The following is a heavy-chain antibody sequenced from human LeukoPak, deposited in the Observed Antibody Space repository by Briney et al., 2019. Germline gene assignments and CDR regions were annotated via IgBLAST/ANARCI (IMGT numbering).Heavy chain of an antibody. CDR1: GGSFSGYY. CDR2: INHSGST. J-gene: IGHJ3*02. V-gene: IGHV4-34*01. Sequence: SETLSLTCAVYGGSFSGYYWSWIRQPPGKGLEWIGQINHSGSTNYNPSLKSRVTISVLTSKNRFSLKLSSVTAADTAVYYCATLTGGDDAFDIWGQGTMVTVSS. CDR3: ATLTGGDDAFDI. D-gene: IGHD4-23*01.